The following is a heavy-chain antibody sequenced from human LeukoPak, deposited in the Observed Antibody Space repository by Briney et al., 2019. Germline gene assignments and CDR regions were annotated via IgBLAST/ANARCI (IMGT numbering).Heavy chain of an antibody. J-gene: IGHJ6*03. D-gene: IGHD3-9*01. V-gene: IGHV3-21*01. CDR2: ISSSSSYI. CDR3: ARESRGYDILTGKYHRGYYSYYMDV. Sequence: GGSLRLSCAASGFTLSSYSMNWVRQAPGKGLEWVSSISSSSSYIYYADSVKGRFTISRDNAKNSLYLQMNSLRAEDTAVYYCARESRGYDILTGKYHRGYYSYYMDVWGKGTTVTVSS. CDR1: GFTLSSYS.